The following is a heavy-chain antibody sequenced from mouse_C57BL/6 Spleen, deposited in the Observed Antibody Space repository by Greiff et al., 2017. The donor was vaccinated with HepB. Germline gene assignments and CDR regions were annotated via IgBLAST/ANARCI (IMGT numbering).Heavy chain of an antibody. CDR1: GYSITSGYY. CDR2: ISYDGSN. D-gene: IGHD1-1*01. Sequence: EVQRVESGPGLVKPSQSLSLTCSVTGYSITSGYYWNWIRQFPGNKLEWMGYISYDGSNNYNPSLKNRISITRDTSKNQFFLKLNSVTTEDTATYYCAREGDYYGSSHYAMDYWGQGTSVTVSS. V-gene: IGHV3-6*01. CDR3: AREGDYYGSSHYAMDY. J-gene: IGHJ4*01.